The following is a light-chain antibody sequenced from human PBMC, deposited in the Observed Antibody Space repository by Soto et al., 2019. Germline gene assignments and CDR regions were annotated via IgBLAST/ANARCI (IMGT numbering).Light chain of an antibody. CDR2: VAS. CDR3: PQLNDYSRS. V-gene: IGKV1-9*01. CDR1: QGISNY. Sequence: IQLTQSPSSLSASVGDRVPITCRARQGISNYLAWYQQKPGKAPKLLIYVASSLQSWVPSRFSGSGSATDFTLTIRSLQPADFATCDCPQLNDYSRSFGPRNTVHI. J-gene: IGKJ3*01.